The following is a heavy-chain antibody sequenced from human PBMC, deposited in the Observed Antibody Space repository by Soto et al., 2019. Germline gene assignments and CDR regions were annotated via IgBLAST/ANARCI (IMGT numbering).Heavy chain of an antibody. CDR1: GYTFTSYG. CDR3: ARDGRGYSYGYFDY. D-gene: IGHD5-18*01. Sequence: ASVKVSCKASGYTFTSYGISWVRQAPGQGREWMGWISAYNGNTNYAQKLQGRVTMTTDTSTSTAYMELRSLRSDDTAVYYCARDGRGYSYGYFDYWGQGTLVNSPQ. V-gene: IGHV1-18*04. CDR2: ISAYNGNT. J-gene: IGHJ4*02.